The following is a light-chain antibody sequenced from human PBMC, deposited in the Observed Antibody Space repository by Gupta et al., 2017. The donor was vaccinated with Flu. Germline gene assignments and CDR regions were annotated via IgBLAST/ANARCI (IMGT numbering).Light chain of an antibody. CDR1: QGISKY. J-gene: IGKJ2*02. CDR3: QQVNFSPRT. Sequence: DNQLTQSPSFLSASVGDRVTITCRASQGISKYLAWYQQQPGKAPKLLIYGASTLQSGVPSRFSGSGSGTEFTLTISSLQPEDFATYFCQQVNFSPRTFGQGTKVDFK. V-gene: IGKV1-9*01. CDR2: GAS.